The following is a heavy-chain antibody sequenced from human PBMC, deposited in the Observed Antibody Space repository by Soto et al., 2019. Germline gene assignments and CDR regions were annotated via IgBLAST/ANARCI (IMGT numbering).Heavy chain of an antibody. D-gene: IGHD3-10*01. CDR3: ATGSGNGSGY. CDR1: GFTFSTHT. V-gene: IGHV3-48*02. CDR2: ISSGSRTI. J-gene: IGHJ4*02. Sequence: EVQLVESGGSLVQPGGSLRLSCAASGFTFSTHTMNWVRQAPGKGLEWLSYISSGSRTIYYADSVMGRFTISRDNAQYSLYLQMHSLRDEDTAVYYCATGSGNGSGYWGQGTLVTVSS.